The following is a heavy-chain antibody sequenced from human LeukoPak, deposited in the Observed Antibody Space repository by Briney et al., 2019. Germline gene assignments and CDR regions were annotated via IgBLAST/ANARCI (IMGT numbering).Heavy chain of an antibody. CDR1: GYSISSGYY. D-gene: IGHD3-9*01. V-gene: IGHV4-38-2*02. J-gene: IGHJ3*02. CDR3: ARHVTYYDILTGYYMMGAFDI. CDR2: IYHSGST. Sequence: PSETLSLTCTVSGYSISSGYYWGWIRQPPGKGLEWIGSIYHSGSTYYNPSLKSRVTISVDTSKNQFSLKLSSVTAADTAVYYCARHVTYYDILTGYYMMGAFDIWGQGTMVTVSS.